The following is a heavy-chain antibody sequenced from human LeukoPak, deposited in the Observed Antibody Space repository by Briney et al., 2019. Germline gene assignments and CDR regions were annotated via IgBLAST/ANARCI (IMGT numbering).Heavy chain of an antibody. CDR1: GFTFSSYA. CDR3: ARGGYSYGLTFDF. CDR2: ISGSGGST. D-gene: IGHD5-18*01. Sequence: GGSLRLSCAASGFTFSSYAMSWVRQAPGKGLEWVSAISGSGGSTDYADSVKGRFTISRDNSKNTVYLQMNSLRAEDTAVYFCARGGYSYGLTFDFWGQGTLVTVSS. J-gene: IGHJ4*02. V-gene: IGHV3-23*01.